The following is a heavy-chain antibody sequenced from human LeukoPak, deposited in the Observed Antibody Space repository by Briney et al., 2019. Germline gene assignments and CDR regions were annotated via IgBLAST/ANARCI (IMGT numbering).Heavy chain of an antibody. CDR1: GFTFSSYG. CDR3: LTPAGWVNY. V-gene: IGHV3-33*01. J-gene: IGHJ4*02. D-gene: IGHD1-14*01. CDR2: IWYDGSNK. Sequence: GRSLRLSCAASGFTFSSYGMHWVRQAPGKGLEWVAVIWYDGSNKYYADSVKGRFTISRDNSKNTLYLQMNSLRAEDTAVYYCLTPAGWVNYWGQGTLVTVSS.